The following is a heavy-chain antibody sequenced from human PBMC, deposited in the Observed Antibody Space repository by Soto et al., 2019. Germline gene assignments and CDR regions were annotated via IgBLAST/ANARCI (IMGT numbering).Heavy chain of an antibody. CDR2: ISYDGTNK. V-gene: IGHV3-30-3*01. D-gene: IGHD7-27*01. J-gene: IGHJ4*02. CDR3: ARDPKTSGGQHWAFNYSDS. CDR1: GFSFSISP. Sequence: SLRLSCAASGFSFSISPMHWVRQAPGKGPEWVALISYDGTNKFYADSVKGRFTISRDNSKSTLYLQVDSLRPEDAAVYYCARDPKTSGGQHWAFNYSDSWGKGTLVTVSS.